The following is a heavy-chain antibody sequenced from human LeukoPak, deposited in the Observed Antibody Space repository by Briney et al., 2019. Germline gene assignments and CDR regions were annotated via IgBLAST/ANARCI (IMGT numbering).Heavy chain of an antibody. V-gene: IGHV3-48*03. CDR1: GFTFSSYE. Sequence: PGGSLRLSCAASGFTFSSYEMNWVRQAPGKGLEWVSYISSSGRTKYYADSVKGRFTISRDNAKNSLYLQMNSLRAEDTAVYYCARGKWEPLDHWGQGTLVTVSS. CDR2: ISSSGRTK. J-gene: IGHJ4*02. CDR3: ARGKWEPLDH. D-gene: IGHD1-26*01.